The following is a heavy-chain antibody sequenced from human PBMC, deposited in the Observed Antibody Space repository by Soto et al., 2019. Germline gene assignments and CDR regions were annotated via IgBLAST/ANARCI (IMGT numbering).Heavy chain of an antibody. CDR2: IRSKSNSYAT. CDR3: TRDYGDYVRDY. V-gene: IGHV3-73*01. CDR1: GFTFSGSA. D-gene: IGHD4-17*01. J-gene: IGHJ4*02. Sequence: EVQLVESGGGLVQPGGSLKLSCAVSGFTFSGSAMHWVRQASGKGLEWVGRIRSKSNSYATAYAASVKGRFTISRDDSKNTAYLQMNSPKTEDTAVYYCTRDYGDYVRDYWGQGTLVTVSS.